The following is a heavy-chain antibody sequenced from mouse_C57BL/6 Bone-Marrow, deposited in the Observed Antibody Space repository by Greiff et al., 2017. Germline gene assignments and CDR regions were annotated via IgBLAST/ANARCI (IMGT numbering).Heavy chain of an antibody. J-gene: IGHJ1*03. V-gene: IGHV1-81*01. CDR3: ARGKDFWYFDV. CDR1: GYTFTSYG. CDR2: IYPRSGNT. Sequence: QVQLQQSGAELARPGASVKLSCKASGYTFTSYGISWVKQRTGQGLEWIGEIYPRSGNTYYNEKFKGKATLTADKSSSTAYMELRSLTAEDSAVYFCARGKDFWYFDVWGTGTTVTVSS.